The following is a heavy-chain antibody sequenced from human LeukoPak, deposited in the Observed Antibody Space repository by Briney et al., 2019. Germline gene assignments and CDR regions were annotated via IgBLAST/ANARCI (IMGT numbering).Heavy chain of an antibody. Sequence: GASVPVSCPASGYTFTSFDINWVRQASGQGLEWMGWMNPHSGNTGFAQKFQGRVTLIRNTSINTAYMELSSLRSEDSAIYYCARRNWAYWYFDLWGRGAPVTVSS. J-gene: IGHJ2*01. V-gene: IGHV1-8*01. CDR2: MNPHSGNT. D-gene: IGHD7-27*01. CDR1: GYTFTSFD. CDR3: ARRNWAYWYFDL.